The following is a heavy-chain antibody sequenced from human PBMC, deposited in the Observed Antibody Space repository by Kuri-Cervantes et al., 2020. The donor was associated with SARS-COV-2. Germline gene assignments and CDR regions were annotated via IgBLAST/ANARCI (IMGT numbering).Heavy chain of an antibody. Sequence: GGSLRLSGAASGFTFSSNEMNWVRQAPGKGLEWVANIKQDGSEKCYVDSVRGRFAISRGNAKNSLYLQMNRLRAEDTAVYYCARNHYGDYYYYGMDVWGQGTTVTVSS. CDR2: IKQDGSEK. CDR3: ARNHYGDYYYYGMDV. CDR1: GFTFSSNE. J-gene: IGHJ6*02. V-gene: IGHV3-7*01. D-gene: IGHD4-17*01.